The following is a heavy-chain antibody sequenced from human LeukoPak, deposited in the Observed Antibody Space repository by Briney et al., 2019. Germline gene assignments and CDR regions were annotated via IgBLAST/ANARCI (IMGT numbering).Heavy chain of an antibody. Sequence: GGSLRLSCAASGFTFSNFAMSWVRQAPGKGLEWVSSVFGSGGSTYYADSVEGRFTISRDNSKNTLYLQMNSLRAEDTAVYYCAKVARGYCRGGTCYYFYGLDVWGQGTTVTVSS. CDR1: GFTFSNFA. D-gene: IGHD2-15*01. CDR3: AKVARGYCRGGTCYYFYGLDV. J-gene: IGHJ6*02. V-gene: IGHV3-23*01. CDR2: VFGSGGST.